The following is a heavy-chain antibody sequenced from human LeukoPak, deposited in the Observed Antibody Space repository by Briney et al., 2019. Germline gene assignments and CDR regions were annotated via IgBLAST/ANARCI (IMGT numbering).Heavy chain of an antibody. D-gene: IGHD2-15*01. V-gene: IGHV4-34*01. CDR2: INHSGST. CDR1: GGSVSGYY. J-gene: IGHJ4*02. CDR3: ARVRGYCSGGSCLLYYFDY. Sequence: PSETLSLTCAVYGGSVSGYYWSWIRQPPGKGLEGSGEINHSGSTNYNPSLKSRVTISLDTPKHQFSLKLSSVTAADTAVYYCARVRGYCSGGSCLLYYFDYWGQGTLVTVS.